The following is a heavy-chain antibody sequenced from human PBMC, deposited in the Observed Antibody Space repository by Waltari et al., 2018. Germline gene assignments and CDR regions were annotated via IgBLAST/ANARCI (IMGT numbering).Heavy chain of an antibody. CDR3: ARGDRYYYYYGMDV. Sequence: QVQLQQWGAGLLKPSETLSLTCAVYGGSFSGYYWSWIRQPPGKGLEWIGEINHRGSTNYTPSLKSRVTISVDTSKNQFSLKLSSVTAADTAVYYCARGDRYYYYYGMDVWGQGTTVTVSS. V-gene: IGHV4-34*01. CDR1: GGSFSGYY. CDR2: INHRGST. J-gene: IGHJ6*02.